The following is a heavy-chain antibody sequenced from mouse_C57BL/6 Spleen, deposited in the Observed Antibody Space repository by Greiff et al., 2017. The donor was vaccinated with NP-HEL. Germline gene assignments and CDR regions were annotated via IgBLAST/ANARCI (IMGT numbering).Heavy chain of an antibody. D-gene: IGHD2-3*01. J-gene: IGHJ4*01. CDR2: IYPRSGNT. CDR3: APPYEDYSMDY. CDR1: GYTFTSYG. V-gene: IGHV1-81*01. Sequence: VQLQQSGAELARPGASVKLSCKASGYTFTSYGISWVKQRTGQGLEWIGEIYPRSGNTYYNEKFKDKATLTADKSSSTAYMELRSLTSEESAVYFCAPPYEDYSMDYWGQGTPVTVSS.